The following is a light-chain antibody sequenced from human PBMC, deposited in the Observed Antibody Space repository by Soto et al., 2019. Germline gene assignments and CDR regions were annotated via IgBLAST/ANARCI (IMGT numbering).Light chain of an antibody. CDR1: QSVSSSY. CDR3: QQLNNFPRT. V-gene: IGKV3-20*01. J-gene: IGKJ3*01. CDR2: GAS. Sequence: EIVLTQSPGTLSLSPGEIATLSCRASQSVSSSYLAWYQQKPGQAPRLLIYGASSRATGIPDRFSGSGSGTDFTLSISSLQPEDFATYYCQQLNNFPRTFGPGTKVDIK.